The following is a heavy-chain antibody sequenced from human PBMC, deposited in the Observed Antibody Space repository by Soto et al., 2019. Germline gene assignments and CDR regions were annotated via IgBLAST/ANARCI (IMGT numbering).Heavy chain of an antibody. CDR2: IIPIFGTA. V-gene: IGHV1-69*12. J-gene: IGHJ5*02. Sequence: QVQLVQSGAEVKKPGSSVKVSCKASGGTFSSYAISWVRQAPGQGLEWMGEIIPIFGTANYAKMFQGRVPITAGESTSTSYIDLSRLRSSDTAVYYCATDRGPSSGYYPCWFAPWGEGTLVTVS. CDR1: GGTFSSYA. D-gene: IGHD3-22*01. CDR3: ATDRGPSSGYYPCWFAP.